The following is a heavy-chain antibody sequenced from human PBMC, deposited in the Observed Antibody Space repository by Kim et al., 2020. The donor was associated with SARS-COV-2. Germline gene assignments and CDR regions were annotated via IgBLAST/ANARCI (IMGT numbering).Heavy chain of an antibody. CDR3: ANHWKYSGYYFGH. CDR2: ITHSGST. V-gene: IGHV4-34*01. CDR1: GESPNDYY. D-gene: IGHD5-12*01. Sequence: SETLSLTCAVYGESPNDYYWSWIRQPPGKGLEWIGEITHSGSTNYNPSLKSRVTISADTSKNQFSLKLSSVTAADTAMYYCANHWKYSGYYFGHWGQGTLVTVSS. J-gene: IGHJ5*02.